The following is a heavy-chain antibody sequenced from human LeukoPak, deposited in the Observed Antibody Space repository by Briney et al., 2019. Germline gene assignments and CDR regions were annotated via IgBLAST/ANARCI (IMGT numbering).Heavy chain of an antibody. CDR1: GFTFSNAW. J-gene: IGHJ4*02. CDR3: AKEGGDGYNYFDY. V-gene: IGHV3-30*18. Sequence: GGSLRLSCAASGFTFSNAWMSWVRQAPGKGLEWVAVLSFDGSNKYYADSVKGRFTISRDNSKNTLYLQMNSLRAEDTAVYYCAKEGGDGYNYFDYWGQGTLVTVSS. D-gene: IGHD5-24*01. CDR2: LSFDGSNK.